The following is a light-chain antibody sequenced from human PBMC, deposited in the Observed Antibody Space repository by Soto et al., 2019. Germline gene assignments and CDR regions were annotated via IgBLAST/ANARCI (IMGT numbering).Light chain of an antibody. Sequence: EIVLTQSPDTLSLSPGETAALSCRASQSFTNSFLAWYQQRTGQPPRLLVYGTSNRAVGIPDRFCGSGSGTDFTLTISGLEPEDFAVYYCQQYGDSPTFGPGTKVEVK. CDR2: GTS. J-gene: IGKJ1*01. CDR1: QSFTNSF. V-gene: IGKV3-20*01. CDR3: QQYGDSPT.